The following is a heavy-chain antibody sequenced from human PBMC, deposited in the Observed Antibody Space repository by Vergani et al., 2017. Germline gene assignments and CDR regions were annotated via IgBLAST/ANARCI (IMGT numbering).Heavy chain of an antibody. CDR1: GFTFSSYG. J-gene: IGHJ3*02. V-gene: IGHV3-33*01. CDR3: ARDSGYGSSTSCRIMHAFDI. Sequence: QVQLVESGGGVVQPGRSLRLSCAASGFTFSSYGMHWVRQAPGKGLEWVAVIWYDGSNKYYADSVKGRFTISRDNSKNTLYLQMNSLRAEDTAVYYCARDSGYGSSTSCRIMHAFDIWGQGTMVTVSS. D-gene: IGHD2-2*01. CDR2: IWYDGSNK.